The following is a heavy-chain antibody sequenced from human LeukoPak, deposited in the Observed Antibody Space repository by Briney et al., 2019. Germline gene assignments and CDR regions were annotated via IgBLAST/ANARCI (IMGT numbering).Heavy chain of an antibody. CDR1: GYSFTNYW. CDR3: ARHGSSSAIDY. J-gene: IGHJ4*02. Sequence: GESLKISCKGSGYSFTNYWLGWVRQMPGKALEWMGIIYPGDSDTSYSPSFQGQVIISADKSITTAYLQWASLKASDTAMYYCARHGSSSAIDYWGQGTLVTVSS. V-gene: IGHV5-51*01. D-gene: IGHD6-13*01. CDR2: IYPGDSDT.